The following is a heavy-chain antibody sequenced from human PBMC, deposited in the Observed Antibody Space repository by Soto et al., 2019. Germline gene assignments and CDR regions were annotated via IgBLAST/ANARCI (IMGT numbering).Heavy chain of an antibody. CDR2: IRRKANSDTT. D-gene: IGHD3-10*01. CDR1: GLIFSDYH. CDR3: AMLGGWSGGSNDMDV. V-gene: IGHV3-72*01. Sequence: EVQLVESGGGLVQPGGSLRLSCAASGLIFSDYHMDWGRQAPGKGLEWVGRIRRKANSDTTEYAASVKGRFTISRDDSKNSLYFQMNSLKTEDTAVYYCAMLGGWSGGSNDMDVWGQGTTVTVSS. J-gene: IGHJ6*02.